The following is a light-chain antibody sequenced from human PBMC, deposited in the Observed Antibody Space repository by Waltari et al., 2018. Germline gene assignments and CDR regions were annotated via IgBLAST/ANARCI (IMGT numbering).Light chain of an antibody. J-gene: IGLJ2*01. Sequence: QSVLTQPLSASGTPGQRVSISCSGSSSNIGSNTIKWSQQFTGTAPKCLIYTNNRRPSGVHDRFAGSGSGTSAARALSGLQSEDEADYYCAPWNDRLNAVLFGGGTKLTVL. CDR1: SSNIGSNT. V-gene: IGLV1-44*01. CDR3: APWNDRLNAVL. CDR2: TNN.